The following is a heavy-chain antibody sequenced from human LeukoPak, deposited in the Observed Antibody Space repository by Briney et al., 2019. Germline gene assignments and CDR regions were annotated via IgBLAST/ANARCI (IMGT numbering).Heavy chain of an antibody. CDR1: GLTFDDYA. Sequence: PGGSLRLSCAASGLTFDDYAMHWVRQAPGKGLEWVSGISWNSGSIMYADSVKGRFTISRDNAKNSLYLQMNSLRAEDMALYYCAKDIYGGNSFAWNFDYWGQGTLVTVSS. CDR2: ISWNSGSI. J-gene: IGHJ4*02. D-gene: IGHD4-23*01. V-gene: IGHV3-9*03. CDR3: AKDIYGGNSFAWNFDY.